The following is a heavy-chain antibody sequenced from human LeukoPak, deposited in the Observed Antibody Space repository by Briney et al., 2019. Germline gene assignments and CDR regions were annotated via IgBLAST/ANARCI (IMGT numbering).Heavy chain of an antibody. CDR1: GYTFTNYY. CDR3: ARVRDGYNDAYDI. J-gene: IGHJ3*02. CDR2: INPNGDST. V-gene: IGHV1-46*01. Sequence: GASVKVSCKASGYTFTNYYIHWVRQAPGQGLEWMGLINPNGDSTNYAQNFQGRVTMTGDTSTSTVYMELSSLRSEDTAVYYCARVRDGYNDAYDIWGQGTMVTVPS. D-gene: IGHD5-24*01.